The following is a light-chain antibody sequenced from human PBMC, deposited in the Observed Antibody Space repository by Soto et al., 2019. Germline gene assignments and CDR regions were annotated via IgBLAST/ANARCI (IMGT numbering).Light chain of an antibody. J-gene: IGKJ5*01. V-gene: IGKV3-11*01. Sequence: DIVLTQSPLTLSLSPRERATLSCLASQSFRSLLAWYQQKPGQAPRFLIYGASSRATGIPSRFSGSGSGTEFTLTISSLEPEDSAVYYCQQRHISPITFGQGTRLEI. CDR2: GAS. CDR3: QQRHISPIT. CDR1: QSFRSL.